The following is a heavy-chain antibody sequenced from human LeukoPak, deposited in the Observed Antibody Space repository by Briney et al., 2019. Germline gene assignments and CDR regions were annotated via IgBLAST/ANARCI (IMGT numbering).Heavy chain of an antibody. D-gene: IGHD2-2*01. Sequence: SVKVSCKASGGTFSSYAISWVRQAPGQGLEWMGGIIPIFGTANYAQKFQGRVTITADESTSTAYMELSSLRSEDTAVYYCASWVHYCSSTSCYPAFDIWGQGTMVTVSS. CDR3: ASWVHYCSSTSCYPAFDI. J-gene: IGHJ3*02. V-gene: IGHV1-69*13. CDR2: IIPIFGTA. CDR1: GGTFSSYA.